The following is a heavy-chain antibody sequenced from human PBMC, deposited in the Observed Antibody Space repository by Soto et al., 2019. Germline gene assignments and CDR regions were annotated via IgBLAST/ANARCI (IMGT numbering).Heavy chain of an antibody. V-gene: IGHV3-66*01. CDR3: ARGDGDYGRRLDP. J-gene: IGHJ5*01. CDR2: IYDGGST. CDR1: GFPVSTNY. D-gene: IGHD4-17*01. Sequence: EVQLVESGGGLVQPGGSLRLSCAASGFPVSTNYVSWVRQAPGKGLEWVSIIYDGGSTYYADSVKGRFTISRDNFKNMMYLQMISLRAEDTAVYYCARGDGDYGRRLDPWGQGTLVTVSS.